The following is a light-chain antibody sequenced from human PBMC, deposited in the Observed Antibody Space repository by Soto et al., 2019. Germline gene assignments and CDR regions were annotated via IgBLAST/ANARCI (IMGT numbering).Light chain of an antibody. CDR2: EAS. J-gene: IGKJ1*01. CDR3: QQYQTYPT. V-gene: IGKV1-5*03. Sequence: DIQMTQSPSTLSASVGDSVTITCRASQSIRKWLAWYQQKPGKAPNLLIYEASTLKSGVPSRFRGGGTGTDLTLTISSLQPDDFATYHCQQYQTYPTFGQGTKVEIK. CDR1: QSIRKW.